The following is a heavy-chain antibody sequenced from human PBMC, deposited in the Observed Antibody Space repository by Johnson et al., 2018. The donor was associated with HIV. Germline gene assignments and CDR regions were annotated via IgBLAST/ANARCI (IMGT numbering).Heavy chain of an antibody. V-gene: IGHV3-30-3*01. CDR2: IAYDGSNR. Sequence: QVQLVESGGGVVRPGGSLRLSCAASGFTVSSNYMTWVRQAPGKGLEWVAVIAYDGSNRYYADSVKGRFTISRDNSKNTLYLQMNSLRTEDTAVYYCARACRDGYTCDVFDIWGQGTMVTVSS. D-gene: IGHD5-24*01. CDR3: ARACRDGYTCDVFDI. CDR1: GFTVSSNY. J-gene: IGHJ3*02.